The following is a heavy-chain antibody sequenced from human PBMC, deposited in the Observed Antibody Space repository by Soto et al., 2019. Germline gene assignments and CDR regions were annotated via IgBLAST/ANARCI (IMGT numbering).Heavy chain of an antibody. CDR1: GDTVSSNSVA. D-gene: IGHD2-15*01. Sequence: SQTLSLTCVGSGDTVSSNSVAWNWVRQSPSRGLEWLGRTYHRSRWYSDYAVSVRSRIDINADTSKNQVSLQLNSVTPEDTAVYYCARSEEDSDYYYYGMDVWGQGXTVTVSS. CDR2: TYHRSRWYS. V-gene: IGHV6-1*01. CDR3: ARSEEDSDYYYYGMDV. J-gene: IGHJ6*02.